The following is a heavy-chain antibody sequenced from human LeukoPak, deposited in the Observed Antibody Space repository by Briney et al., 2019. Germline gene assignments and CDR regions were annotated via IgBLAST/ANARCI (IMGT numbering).Heavy chain of an antibody. V-gene: IGHV3-74*01. J-gene: IGHJ4*02. Sequence: GGSLRLSCAASGFTFSSHWMHWVRQAPGEGLVWVSRVYNDGSTTSYADSVKGRFTISRDNAKNTLYLQMNSLRAEDMAVYYCARESGSSRFFDYWGQGTLVTVSS. CDR3: ARESGSSRFFDY. CDR2: VYNDGSTT. CDR1: GFTFSSHW. D-gene: IGHD6-6*01.